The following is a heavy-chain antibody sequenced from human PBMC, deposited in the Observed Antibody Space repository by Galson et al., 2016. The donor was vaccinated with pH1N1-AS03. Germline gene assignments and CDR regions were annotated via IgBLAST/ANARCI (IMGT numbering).Heavy chain of an antibody. J-gene: IGHJ4*02. Sequence: SLRLSCAASGFTFSDCDMSWIRQAPGKGLEWVSSISSSSSPIYYADSVKGRFTTSRDNAKNSVYLQMNSLRAEDTAVYYCARVSGGSRLLIFDFWGQGTLVTVSS. D-gene: IGHD3-10*02. CDR1: GFTFSDCD. V-gene: IGHV3-11*04. CDR2: ISSSSSPI. CDR3: ARVSGGSRLLIFDF.